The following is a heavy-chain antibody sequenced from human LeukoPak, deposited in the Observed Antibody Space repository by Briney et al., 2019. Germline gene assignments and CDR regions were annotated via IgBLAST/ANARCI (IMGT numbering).Heavy chain of an antibody. CDR2: MSYDGSDK. D-gene: IGHD2-21*01. V-gene: IGHV3-30*18. Sequence: GGSLRLSCEASGFTFSTYGMHWVRQAPGKGLEWVALMSYDGSDKNYADSVKGRFTISRDNSKSTLYLQMDSLRGDDAAVYYCAKRGGETRPPIDYWGQGTLVTVSS. CDR1: GFTFSTYG. J-gene: IGHJ4*02. CDR3: AKRGGETRPPIDY.